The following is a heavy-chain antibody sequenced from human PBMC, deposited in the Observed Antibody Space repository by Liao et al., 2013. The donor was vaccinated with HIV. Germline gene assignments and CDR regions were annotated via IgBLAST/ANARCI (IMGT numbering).Heavy chain of an antibody. V-gene: IGHV4-39*07. D-gene: IGHD7-27*01. CDR3: ARLLGHPSDAFDI. CDR2: INSGGGT. Sequence: QLQLQESGPGLVKPSETLSLTCSVSGASISSSSYYWSWIRQPPGKGLEWIGEINSGGGTNYNPSLKGRVTLSVETSKNQFFLRLRAVTAADTAVYYCARLLGHPSDAFDIWGLGTFVTVSS. CDR1: GASISSSSYY. J-gene: IGHJ3*02.